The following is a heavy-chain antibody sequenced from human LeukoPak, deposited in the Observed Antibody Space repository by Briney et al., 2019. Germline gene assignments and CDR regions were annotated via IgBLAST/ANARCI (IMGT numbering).Heavy chain of an antibody. Sequence: SETLSLTCAVYGGSFSGYYWSWIRQPPGKGLEWIGEINHSGSTNYNPSLKSRVTISVDTSKNQFSLKLNSVTAADTAVYYCAKSNGYGLVDIWGQGTMVAVSS. D-gene: IGHD3-10*01. V-gene: IGHV4-34*01. CDR2: INHSGST. J-gene: IGHJ3*02. CDR1: GGSFSGYY. CDR3: AKSNGYGLVDI.